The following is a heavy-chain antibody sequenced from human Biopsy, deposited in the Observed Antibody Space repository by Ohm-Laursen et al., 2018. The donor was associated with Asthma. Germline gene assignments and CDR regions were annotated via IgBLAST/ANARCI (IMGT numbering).Heavy chain of an antibody. D-gene: IGHD2-15*01. CDR1: GYTFTDYS. J-gene: IGHJ5*02. Sequence: ASVKVSCKTSGYTFTDYSIHWVRQAPGQGLEWMGRINPNSGDTKYAQRFQGRVTVTRDRSISTAYMEPSRLRSDDTAVYYCARDRGYCSGGTCPSWFDPWGQGTLVIVSS. CDR3: ARDRGYCSGGTCPSWFDP. CDR2: INPNSGDT. V-gene: IGHV1-2*06.